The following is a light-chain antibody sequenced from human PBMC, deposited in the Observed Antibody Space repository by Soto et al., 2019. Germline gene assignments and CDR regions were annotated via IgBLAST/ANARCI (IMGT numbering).Light chain of an antibody. CDR3: QEYAVSPLT. J-gene: IGKJ4*01. CDR1: QSVSIN. V-gene: IGKV3-15*01. Sequence: TVLTQSPGTLSVSPGERASLSCRASQSVSINLAWYQQKPGQAPRLLIYGASTRATGIPARFSGSGSGTEFTLSINSLQSEDFAVYYCQEYAVSPLTFGGGTTVEIK. CDR2: GAS.